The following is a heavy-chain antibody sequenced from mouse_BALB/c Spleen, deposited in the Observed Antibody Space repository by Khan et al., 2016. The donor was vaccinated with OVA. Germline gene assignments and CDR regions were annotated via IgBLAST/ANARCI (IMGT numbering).Heavy chain of an antibody. CDR3: ARGGWDVFAY. V-gene: IGHV1-77*01. D-gene: IGHD4-1*01. CDR2: IYPGCDST. Sequence: QVQLQQSGPELVKPGASVKMSCKASGYIFTDYVMNWVKQRTGQGLEWIGQIYPGCDSTYYNEKFNDKATLTADRSFSTVYMQLNSLTSEDSAVYFCARGGWDVFAYWGQGTLVTVSA. CDR1: GYIFTDYV. J-gene: IGHJ3*01.